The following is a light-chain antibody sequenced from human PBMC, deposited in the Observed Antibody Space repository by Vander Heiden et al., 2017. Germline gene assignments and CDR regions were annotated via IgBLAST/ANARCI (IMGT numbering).Light chain of an antibody. J-gene: IGLJ3*02. CDR1: SSNIGRNY. CDR3: AAWDDSLNGV. CDR2: RNN. Sequence: QSVLIQPPSVSGTPGQRVTISCSGGSSNIGRNYVYWYQQFPGMAPKLLISRNNQRPSGVPDRFSGSKSGTSASLAISGLRSDDEADYYCAAWDDSLNGVFGGGTKLTVL. V-gene: IGLV1-47*01.